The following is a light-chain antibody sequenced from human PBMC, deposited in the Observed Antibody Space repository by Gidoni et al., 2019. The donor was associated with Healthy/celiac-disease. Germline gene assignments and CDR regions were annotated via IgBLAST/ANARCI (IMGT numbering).Light chain of an antibody. CDR3: QQSYSTLT. CDR2: AAS. Sequence: DIQMTQSPSSLSASVGDRVTITCRASQSISSYLNWYQQKPGNAPKLLIYAASSLQSGVPSRFSGSGSGTDFTLTISSLQPEDFATYYCQQSYSTLTFXPXTKVDIK. V-gene: IGKV1-39*01. CDR1: QSISSY. J-gene: IGKJ3*01.